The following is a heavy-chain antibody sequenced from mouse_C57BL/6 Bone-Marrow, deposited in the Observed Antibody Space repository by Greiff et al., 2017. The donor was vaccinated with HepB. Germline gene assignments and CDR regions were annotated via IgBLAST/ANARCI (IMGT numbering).Heavy chain of an antibody. Sequence: VQLQQSGPELVKPGASVKMSCKASGYTFTDYNMHWVKQSHGKSLEWIGYINPNNGGTSYNQKFKGKATLTVNKSSSTAYMELRSLTSEDSAVYYCAREYYGSSPLFAYWGQGTLVTVSA. CDR1: GYTFTDYN. D-gene: IGHD1-1*01. J-gene: IGHJ3*01. V-gene: IGHV1-22*01. CDR3: AREYYGSSPLFAY. CDR2: INPNNGGT.